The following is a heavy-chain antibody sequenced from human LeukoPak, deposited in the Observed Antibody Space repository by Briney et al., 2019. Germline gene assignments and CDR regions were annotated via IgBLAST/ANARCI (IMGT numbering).Heavy chain of an antibody. CDR2: INHSGST. CDR1: GGSISGYY. Sequence: SETLSLTCTVSGGSISGYYWSWIRQPPGKGLEWIGEINHSGSTNYNPSLKSRVTISVYTSKNQFSLKLSSVTAADTAVYYCARGRDVVVVAAHFDYWGQGTLVTLSS. D-gene: IGHD2-15*01. J-gene: IGHJ4*02. V-gene: IGHV4-34*01. CDR3: ARGRDVVVVAAHFDY.